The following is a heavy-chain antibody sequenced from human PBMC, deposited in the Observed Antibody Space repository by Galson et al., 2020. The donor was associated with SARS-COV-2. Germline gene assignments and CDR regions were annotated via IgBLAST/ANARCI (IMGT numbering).Heavy chain of an antibody. V-gene: IGHV3-30*18. CDR1: GFTFSSYG. CDR2: ISYDGSNK. J-gene: IGHJ6*02. D-gene: IGHD6-19*01. CDR3: AKTSGSYYYYYYGMDV. Sequence: GESLKISCAASGFTFSSYGMHWVRQAPGKGLEWVAVISYDGSNKYYADSVKGRFTISRDNSKNTLYLQMNSLRAEDTAVYYCAKTSGSYYYYYYGMDVWGQGTTVTVSS.